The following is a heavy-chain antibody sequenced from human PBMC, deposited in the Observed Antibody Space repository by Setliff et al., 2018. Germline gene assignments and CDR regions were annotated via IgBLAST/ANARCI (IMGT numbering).Heavy chain of an antibody. J-gene: IGHJ4*02. Sequence: SETLSLTCTVSGGSVSPYFWSWIRQSPGKGLEWIGNIFQSGITFYNPSLKSRVTMSLDTSQNQFSLKLRSVTAADTAVYFCARVGGLLVATMPFDYWGQGTLVTVSS. V-gene: IGHV4-4*08. D-gene: IGHD5-12*01. CDR3: ARVGGLLVATMPFDY. CDR2: IFQSGIT. CDR1: GGSVSPYF.